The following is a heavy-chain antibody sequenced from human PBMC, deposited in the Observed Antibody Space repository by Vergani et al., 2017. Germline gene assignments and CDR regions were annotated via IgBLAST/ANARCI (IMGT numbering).Heavy chain of an antibody. D-gene: IGHD6-13*01. CDR3: AREGSSWYVNWFDP. CDR2: ISSSSNYT. V-gene: IGHV3-11*05. Sequence: QVHLVESGGGLVKPGGSLRLSCAASGFTFSDYYMSWIRQAPGKGLEWVSYISSSSNYTNYADSVKGRFTISRDNAKNSLYLQMNSLRAEDTAVYYCAREGSSWYVNWFDPWGQGTLVTVSS. J-gene: IGHJ5*02. CDR1: GFTFSDYY.